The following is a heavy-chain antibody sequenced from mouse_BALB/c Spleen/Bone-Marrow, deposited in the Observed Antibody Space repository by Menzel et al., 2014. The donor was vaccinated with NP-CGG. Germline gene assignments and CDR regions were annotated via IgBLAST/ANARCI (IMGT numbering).Heavy chain of an antibody. J-gene: IGHJ4*01. Sequence: VQLKHSGAELVKPGASVKLSCTASGFNIKDTYMFWVKQRPDQGLEWIGRIDPAIINTKYDPKFQGKATIAADTSPNSASLQLSSLTSEDTAVYYCARYRYYGSSYAMDYWGQGTSVTVSS. CDR3: ARYRYYGSSYAMDY. CDR1: GFNIKDTY. CDR2: IDPAIINT. V-gene: IGHV14-3*02. D-gene: IGHD1-1*01.